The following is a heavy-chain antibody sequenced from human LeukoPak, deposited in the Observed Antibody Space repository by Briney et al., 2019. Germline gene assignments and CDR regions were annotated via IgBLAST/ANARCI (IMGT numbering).Heavy chain of an antibody. CDR3: ARDPANCSGGSCYYYGMDV. D-gene: IGHD2-15*01. CDR1: GYTFTSYD. CDR2: MNPNSGNT. V-gene: IGHV1-8*01. J-gene: IGHJ6*02. Sequence: GASVKVSCKASGYTFTSYDINWMRQATGQGLGWMGWMNPNSGNTGYAQKFQGRVTMTRNTSISTAYMELSSLRSEDTAVYYCARDPANCSGGSCYYYGMDVWGQGTTVTVSS.